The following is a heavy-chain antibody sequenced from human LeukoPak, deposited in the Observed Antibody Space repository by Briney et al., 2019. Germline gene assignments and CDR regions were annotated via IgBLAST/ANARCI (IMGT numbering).Heavy chain of an antibody. V-gene: IGHV3-20*04. CDR2: INWNGGST. CDR3: ATEHADYYYSDY. J-gene: IGHJ4*02. CDR1: GFTFDNYV. Sequence: GGSLRLSCAASGFTFDNYVMSWVRQAPGKGLEWVSAINWNGGSTSYADSVRGRFTISRDNAKNSLYLQMNSLRAEDTALYFCATEHADYYYSDYWGQGALVTVSS. D-gene: IGHD3-10*01.